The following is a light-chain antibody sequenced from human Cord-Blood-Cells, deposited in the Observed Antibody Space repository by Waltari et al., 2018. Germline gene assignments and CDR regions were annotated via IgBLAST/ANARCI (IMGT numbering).Light chain of an antibody. J-gene: IGLJ2*01. CDR2: DVS. CDR1: SSDVGGYNY. V-gene: IGLV2-11*01. CDR3: CSYAGSYPVV. Sequence: QSALTQPRSESGSPGQSVTISCTGTSSDVGGYNYVSWYQQHPGKAPKLMIYDVSKRPSGVPDRFSGSKSGNTASLTISGLQAEDEADYYCCSYAGSYPVVFGGGTKLTVL.